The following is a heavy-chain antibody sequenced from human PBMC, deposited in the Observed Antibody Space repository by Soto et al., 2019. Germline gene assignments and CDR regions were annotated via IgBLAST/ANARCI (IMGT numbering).Heavy chain of an antibody. D-gene: IGHD5-18*01. J-gene: IGHJ4*02. Sequence: QVQLVQSGAEVKKPGASVKVSCKASGYTFTNYGISWVRQAPGQGLEWMGWINAYNGNTKYAQKLQGRVTMTTDTTTSTAYMERRSLRSDDTAVYYCARDQAMAQFDYWGQGTLVTVSS. CDR3: ARDQAMAQFDY. CDR1: GYTFTNYG. V-gene: IGHV1-18*01. CDR2: INAYNGNT.